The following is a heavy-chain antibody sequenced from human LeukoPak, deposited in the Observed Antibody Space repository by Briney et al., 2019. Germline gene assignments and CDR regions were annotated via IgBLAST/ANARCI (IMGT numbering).Heavy chain of an antibody. CDR3: ARVAGSHELDAFDI. CDR1: GYSFTSYW. V-gene: IGHV5-51*01. D-gene: IGHD1-26*01. J-gene: IGHJ3*02. CDR2: IYPGDSDT. Sequence: GESLKISCKGSGYSFTSYWIAWVRQMPGKGLEWMGIIYPGDSDTRYSPSFQGQVTISVDKSFSTACLQWSSLKASDTAMYYCARVAGSHELDAFDIWGQGTMVTVSS.